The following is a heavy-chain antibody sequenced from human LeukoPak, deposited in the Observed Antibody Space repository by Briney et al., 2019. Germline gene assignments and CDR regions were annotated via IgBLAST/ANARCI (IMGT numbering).Heavy chain of an antibody. CDR1: GGTFSSYT. V-gene: IGHV1-69*02. CDR3: ASEWDSSGWYEGY. CDR2: IIPILGIA. J-gene: IGHJ4*02. D-gene: IGHD6-19*01. Sequence: SVKVSCKASGGTFSSYTISWVRQAPGQGLEWMGRIIPILGIANYAQKFQGRVTINADKSTSTAYMERSSLRSEDTAVYYCASEWDSSGWYEGYWGQGTLVTVSS.